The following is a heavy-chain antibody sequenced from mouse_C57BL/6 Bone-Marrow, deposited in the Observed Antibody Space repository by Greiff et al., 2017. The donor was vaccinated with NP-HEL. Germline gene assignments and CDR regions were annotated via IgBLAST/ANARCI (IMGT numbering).Heavy chain of an antibody. Sequence: VQLQQPGAELVRPGSSVKLSCKASGYTFTSYWMHWVKQRPIQGLEWIGNIDPSDSETHYNQKFKDKATLTVDKSSSTAYMQLSSLTSEDSAVYYCARGYGAWSAYWGQGTLVTVSA. D-gene: IGHD2-10*02. CDR1: GYTFTSYW. V-gene: IGHV1-52*01. J-gene: IGHJ3*01. CDR3: ARGYGAWSAY. CDR2: IDPSDSET.